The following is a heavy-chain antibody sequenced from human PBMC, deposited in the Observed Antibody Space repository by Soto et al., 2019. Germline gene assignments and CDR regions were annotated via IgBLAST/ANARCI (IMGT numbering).Heavy chain of an antibody. CDR3: VHRRDGYNSAFFDY. D-gene: IGHD5-12*01. J-gene: IGHJ4*02. CDR2: IIRIFHTS. CDR1: GGTFSSYA. V-gene: IGHV1-69*01. Sequence: QVQLVQSGAEVKKPGSSVKVSGKASGGTFSSYAFSWVRQAPGQGLEWMGGIIRIFHTSTYAQNFQGRVTITADESTSTAYMELINLRSDDTAVYYCVHRRDGYNSAFFDYWGQGTLVTVSS.